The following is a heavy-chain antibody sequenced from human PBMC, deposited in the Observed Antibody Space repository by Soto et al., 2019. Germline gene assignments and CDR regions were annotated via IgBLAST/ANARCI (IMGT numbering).Heavy chain of an antibody. CDR1: GFTFSSYA. CDR2: ISGSGGST. J-gene: IGHJ5*02. V-gene: IGHV3-23*01. CDR3: AKPAVLEWLSLVNWFDP. Sequence: GSLRLSCAASGFTFSSYAMSWVRQAPGKGLEWVSAISGSGGSTYYADSVKGRFTISRDNSKNTLYLQMNSLRAEDTAVYYCAKPAVLEWLSLVNWFDPWGQGTLVTVSS. D-gene: IGHD3-3*01.